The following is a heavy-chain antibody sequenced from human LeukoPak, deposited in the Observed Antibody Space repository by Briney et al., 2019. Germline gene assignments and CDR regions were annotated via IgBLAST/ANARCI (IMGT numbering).Heavy chain of an antibody. Sequence: SVTVSCKASGGTFSSYAISWVRQAPGQGLEWMGRIIPILGIANYAQKFQGRVTITADKSTSTAYMELSSLRSEDTAVYYCARASIVGATTDLDYWGQGTLVTVSS. D-gene: IGHD1-26*01. V-gene: IGHV1-69*04. CDR2: IIPILGIA. CDR1: GGTFSSYA. CDR3: ARASIVGATTDLDY. J-gene: IGHJ4*02.